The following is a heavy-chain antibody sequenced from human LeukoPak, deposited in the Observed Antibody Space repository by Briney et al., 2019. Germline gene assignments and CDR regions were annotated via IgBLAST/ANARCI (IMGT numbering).Heavy chain of an antibody. J-gene: IGHJ4*02. CDR1: GYTFTSYG. Sequence: ASVRVSRKASGYTFTSYGISWVRQAPGQGLEWMGWISAYNVNANFAQKFQGRVTMTTDTSTNTAYMELRSLRSDDTAVYYCASWAGYCSSNNCYATSLDYWGQGTLVTVSA. V-gene: IGHV1-18*01. CDR2: ISAYNVNA. CDR3: ASWAGYCSSNNCYATSLDY. D-gene: IGHD2-2*01.